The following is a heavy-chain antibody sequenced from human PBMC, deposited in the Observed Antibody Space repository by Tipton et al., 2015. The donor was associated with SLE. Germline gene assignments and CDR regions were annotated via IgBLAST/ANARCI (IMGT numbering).Heavy chain of an antibody. J-gene: IGHJ6*02. D-gene: IGHD2-15*01. Sequence: TLSLTCAISGDSIRSDIYYWGWIRQPPGKGLEWIGNIYHSGSTYYNPSLKSRLTISVDTSKNDFSLRINPVTAADTAVYYCTRVVAVAATHYYAMDVWGQGTTVTVSS. CDR1: GDSIRSDIYY. V-gene: IGHV4-39*07. CDR2: IYHSGST. CDR3: TRVVAVAATHYYAMDV.